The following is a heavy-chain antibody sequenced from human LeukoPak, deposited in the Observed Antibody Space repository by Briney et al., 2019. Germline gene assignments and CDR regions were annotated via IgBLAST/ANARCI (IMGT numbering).Heavy chain of an antibody. CDR3: ARCYDYVWGSYGDFDY. Sequence: SQTLSLTCAISGDSVSSNSAAWNWIRQSPSRGLEWLGRTYYRSKWYNDYAVSVKSRITINPDTSKNQFSLQLNSVTPEDTAVYYCARCYDYVWGSYGDFDYWGQGTLVTVSS. CDR1: GDSVSSNSAA. CDR2: TYYRSKWYN. V-gene: IGHV6-1*01. J-gene: IGHJ4*02. D-gene: IGHD3-16*01.